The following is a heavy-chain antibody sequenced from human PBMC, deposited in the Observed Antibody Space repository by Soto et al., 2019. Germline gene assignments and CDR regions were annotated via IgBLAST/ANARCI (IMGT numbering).Heavy chain of an antibody. CDR1: GYSFTTYD. D-gene: IGHD6-19*01. CDR3: AIFVNSSGWPRLCVY. CDR2: ISRGNGNT. Sequence: ASVKVSCKASGYSFTTYDMYWVRQAPGQSLEWMGWISRGNGNTKYSQKFQGRVTITRDTSTSTVYMELSSLRSEDTAVYYCAIFVNSSGWPRLCVYWGRGTLVIGSA. V-gene: IGHV1-3*01. J-gene: IGHJ4*02.